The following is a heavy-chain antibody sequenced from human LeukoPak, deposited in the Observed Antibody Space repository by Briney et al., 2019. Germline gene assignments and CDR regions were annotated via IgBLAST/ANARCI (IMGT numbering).Heavy chain of an antibody. CDR2: INYIGST. CDR3: ARGVTAAASS. Sequence: SETLSLTCTVSGDSITTYYWSWIRQPPGKGLEWIGYINYIGSTNYNPSLKNRVSISADISKTQFTLRLRSVTAADTAVYFCARGVTAAASSWGQGTLVTDSS. J-gene: IGHJ5*02. V-gene: IGHV4-59*01. D-gene: IGHD6-13*01. CDR1: GDSITTYY.